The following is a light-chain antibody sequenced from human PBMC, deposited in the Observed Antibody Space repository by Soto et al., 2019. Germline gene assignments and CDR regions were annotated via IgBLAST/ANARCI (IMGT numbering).Light chain of an antibody. Sequence: QSVLTQPASVSGSPGQSIAISCTGTSSDVRGYNYVSWYQQHPGKAPKLMVYDVNDRPSGVSDRFSGSKSGNTASLTISGLQAEDEADYYCSSYTSSSTYVFGTGTKVTVL. CDR2: DVN. CDR1: SSDVRGYNY. CDR3: SSYTSSSTYV. J-gene: IGLJ1*01. V-gene: IGLV2-14*01.